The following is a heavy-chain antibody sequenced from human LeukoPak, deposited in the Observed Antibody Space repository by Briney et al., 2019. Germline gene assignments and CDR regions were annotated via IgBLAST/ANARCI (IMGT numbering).Heavy chain of an antibody. CDR3: ARVYLERLTAGYFDH. D-gene: IGHD2-8*01. Sequence: GGSLRLSCAASGFTFSTYAMNWVRQAPGKGLEWVAVISDDGRHNYYADSVKGRFTISRDNAKSTLYLQMNSLRDDDSAAYFCARVYLERLTAGYFDHWGQGTQVTVSS. CDR2: ISDDGRHN. V-gene: IGHV3-30*04. CDR1: GFTFSTYA. J-gene: IGHJ4*02.